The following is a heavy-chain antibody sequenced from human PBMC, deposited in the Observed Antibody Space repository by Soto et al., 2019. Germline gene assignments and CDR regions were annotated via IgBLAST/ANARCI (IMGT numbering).Heavy chain of an antibody. CDR2: VYHTGRT. CDR3: ARDFAYFDS. V-gene: IGHV4-61*01. J-gene: IGHJ4*02. Sequence: SETLSPKSNVSGGSFKSGSYSLSWIRQPPGKGLEWIGYVYHTGRTSYNPALKSRVSISMDTSKNQFSLNLDSVTAADTAVYFCARDFAYFDSWGQGTLVTVS. D-gene: IGHD3-3*01. CDR1: GGSFKSGSYS.